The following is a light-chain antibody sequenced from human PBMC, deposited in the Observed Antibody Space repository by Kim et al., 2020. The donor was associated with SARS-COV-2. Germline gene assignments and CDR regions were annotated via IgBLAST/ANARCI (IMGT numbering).Light chain of an antibody. CDR1: QSLVHSDGNTY. CDR3: MQGTHWPRT. J-gene: IGKJ1*01. Sequence: DVVMTQSPLSLSVTLGQPASISCRSSQSLVHSDGNTYLNWFQQRPGQSPRRLFYKVSNRDSGVPDRFSGSGSGTDFTLKISRMEAEDVGVYYCMQGTHWPRTFGQGTKVDIK. CDR2: KVS. V-gene: IGKV2-30*02.